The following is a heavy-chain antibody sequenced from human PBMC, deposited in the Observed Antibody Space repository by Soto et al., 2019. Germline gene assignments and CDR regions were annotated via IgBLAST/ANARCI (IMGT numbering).Heavy chain of an antibody. D-gene: IGHD2-21*02. V-gene: IGHV3-30*03. J-gene: IGHJ4*02. Sequence: QVQLVESGGGVVQPGRSLRLSCAASGFTFSNSGMHWVRQTPGKGLEWVSLVSFDGSNQYYSDSVKGRFTISRDNFKNTLFLPMNSLRAEDTAVYYCARTIHGDSTGAFDYWGLGTLVTVSS. CDR1: GFTFSNSG. CDR2: VSFDGSNQ. CDR3: ARTIHGDSTGAFDY.